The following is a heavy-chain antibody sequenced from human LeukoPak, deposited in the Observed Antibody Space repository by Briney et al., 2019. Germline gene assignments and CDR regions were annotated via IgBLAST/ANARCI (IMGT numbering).Heavy chain of an antibody. Sequence: PGGSLRLSCAASGFTFSSYAMSWVRQAPGKGLEWVSAISGSGGSTYYADSVKGRFTISRDNSKNTLYLQMNSLRAEDTAVYYCAKGGVPRGFQWLCGMDVWGQGTTVTVSS. CDR3: AKGGVPRGFQWLCGMDV. CDR2: ISGSGGST. V-gene: IGHV3-23*01. CDR1: GFTFSSYA. D-gene: IGHD6-19*01. J-gene: IGHJ6*02.